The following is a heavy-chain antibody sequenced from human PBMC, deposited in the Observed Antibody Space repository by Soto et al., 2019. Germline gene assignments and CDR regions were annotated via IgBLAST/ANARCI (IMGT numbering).Heavy chain of an antibody. V-gene: IGHV3-23*01. J-gene: IGHJ4*02. CDR2: ISGSGTNT. CDR3: AKEKPTTTCFDS. D-gene: IGHD1-1*01. CDR1: GFSFSTYP. Sequence: HPGGSLRLSCVASGFSFSTYPMTWVRQAPGKGLEWVSLISGSGTNTYYAESVKGRFTISRDNSQNTLYLQMNTLRAEDTAVYYCAKEKPTTTCFDSWGQGTLVTVSS.